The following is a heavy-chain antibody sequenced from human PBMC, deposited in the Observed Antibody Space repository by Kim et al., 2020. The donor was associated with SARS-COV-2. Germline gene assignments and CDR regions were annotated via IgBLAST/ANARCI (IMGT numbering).Heavy chain of an antibody. J-gene: IGHJ5*02. CDR3: ARLLGYCSSTSCYFALPWFDP. Sequence: SETLSLTCAVYGGSFSGYYWSWIRQPPGKGLEWIGEINHSGSTNYNPSLKSRVTISVDTSKNQFSLKLSSVTAADTAVYYCARLLGYCSSTSCYFALPWFDPWGQGTLVTVSS. CDR2: INHSGST. CDR1: GGSFSGYY. V-gene: IGHV4-34*01. D-gene: IGHD2-2*01.